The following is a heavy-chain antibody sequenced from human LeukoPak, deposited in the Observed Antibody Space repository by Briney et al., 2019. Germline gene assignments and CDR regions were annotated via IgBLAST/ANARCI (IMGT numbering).Heavy chain of an antibody. CDR2: IIPIFGTA. CDR1: GYTFTSYD. V-gene: IGHV1-69*06. D-gene: IGHD6-19*01. Sequence: SVKVSCKASGYTFTSYDINWVRQAPGQGLEWMGRIIPIFGTANYAQKFQGRVTITADKSTSTAYMELSSLRSEDTAVYYCARKAVAGTGGDYWGQGTLVTVSS. CDR3: ARKAVAGTGGDY. J-gene: IGHJ4*02.